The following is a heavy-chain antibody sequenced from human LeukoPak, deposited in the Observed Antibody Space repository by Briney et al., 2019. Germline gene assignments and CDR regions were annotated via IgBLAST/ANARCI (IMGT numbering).Heavy chain of an antibody. CDR3: ARDRRRYCSSTSCPPSFSYYYMDV. V-gene: IGHV1-69*04. D-gene: IGHD2-2*01. J-gene: IGHJ6*03. CDR2: IIPILGIA. Sequence: GSSVKVSCKASGGTFRSYTISWVRQAPGQGLEWMGRIIPILGIANYAQKFQGRVTITADKSTSTAYMELSSLRSEDTAVYYCARDRRRYCSSTSCPPSFSYYYMDVWGKGTTVTVSS. CDR1: GGTFRSYT.